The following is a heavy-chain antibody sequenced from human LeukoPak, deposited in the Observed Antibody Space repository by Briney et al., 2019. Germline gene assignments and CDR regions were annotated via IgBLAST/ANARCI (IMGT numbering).Heavy chain of an antibody. CDR2: INPSGGST. Sequence: ASVKVSCKASGYTFTSYYMHWVRQAPGQGLEWMGIINPSGGSTSYAQKFQGRVTMTRDTSTSTVYMGLSSLRSEDTAVYYCARDTLSANYYDFWSGYYTKYNWFDPWGQGTLVTVSS. CDR3: ARDTLSANYYDFWSGYYTKYNWFDP. J-gene: IGHJ5*02. CDR1: GYTFTSYY. V-gene: IGHV1-46*01. D-gene: IGHD3-3*01.